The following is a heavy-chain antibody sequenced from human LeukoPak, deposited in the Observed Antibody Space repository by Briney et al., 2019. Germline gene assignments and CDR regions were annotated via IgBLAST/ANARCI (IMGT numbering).Heavy chain of an antibody. CDR1: GFTFSSYW. Sequence: GGSLRLSCAASGFTFSSYWMHWVRQAPGKGLAWVSRINSDGSMTNYADSVEGRFTISRDNAKNTLYLQMNSLRADDTALYYCAKDPFSASSVSYNWFDSWGQGSLVTVSS. J-gene: IGHJ5*01. V-gene: IGHV3-74*01. CDR3: AKDPFSASSVSYNWFDS. CDR2: INSDGSMT. D-gene: IGHD6-19*01.